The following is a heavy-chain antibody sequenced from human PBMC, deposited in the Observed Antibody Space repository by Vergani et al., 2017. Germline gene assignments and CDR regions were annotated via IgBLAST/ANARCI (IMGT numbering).Heavy chain of an antibody. D-gene: IGHD3-3*01. CDR3: AKDHYDFWSGYPNLSPFDL. CDR1: GFALNRHA. CDR2: ISYDGSNK. Sequence: QVQLVESGGGVVQPGTSLRLSCVVSGFALNRHAMYWVRQAPGKGLEWVAVISYDGSNKYYADSVKGRFTISRDNAKNSLYLQMNSLRAEDTALYYCAKDHYDFWSGYPNLSPFDLWGRGTLVTVSS. V-gene: IGHV3-30-3*01. J-gene: IGHJ2*01.